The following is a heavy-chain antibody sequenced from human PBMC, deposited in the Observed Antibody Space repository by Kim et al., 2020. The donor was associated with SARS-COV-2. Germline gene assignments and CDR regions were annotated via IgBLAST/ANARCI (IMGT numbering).Heavy chain of an antibody. J-gene: IGHJ4*02. Sequence: SETLSLTCTVSGGSISSGDYYWSWIRQPPGKGLEWIGYIYYSGSTYYNPSLKSRVTISVDTSKNQFSLKLSSVTAADTAVYYCARTQSPMIVVYFDYWGQGTLVTVSS. V-gene: IGHV4-30-4*01. CDR2: IYYSGST. D-gene: IGHD3-22*01. CDR3: ARTQSPMIVVYFDY. CDR1: GGSISSGDYY.